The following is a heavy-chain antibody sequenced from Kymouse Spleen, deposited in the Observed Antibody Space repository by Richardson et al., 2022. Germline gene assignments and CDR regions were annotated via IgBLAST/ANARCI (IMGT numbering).Heavy chain of an antibody. Sequence: EVQLVESGGGLVKPGGSLRLSCAASGFTFSNAWMSWVRQAPGKGLEWVGRIKSKTDGGTTDYAAPVKGRFTISRDDSKNTLYLQMNSLKTEDTAVYYCTTEGILTGYPYYYYYGMDVWGQGTTVTVSS. V-gene: IGHV3-15*01. CDR2: IKSKTDGGTT. CDR3: TTEGILTGYPYYYYYGMDV. J-gene: IGHJ6*02. CDR1: GFTFSNAW. D-gene: IGHD3-9*01.